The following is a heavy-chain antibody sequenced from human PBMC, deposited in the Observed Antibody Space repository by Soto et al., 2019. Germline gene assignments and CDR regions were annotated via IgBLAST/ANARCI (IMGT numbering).Heavy chain of an antibody. CDR3: ARDGSSGWYDSYFDP. CDR1: GFTFNTYA. D-gene: IGHD6-19*01. V-gene: IGHV3-23*01. CDR2: ISSSGGST. Sequence: GGSLRLSCAASGFTFNTYAMSWVRQAPGKGLEWVSSISSSGGSTYYADSVRGRFAISRDNSKNTLFLQMDTLRAEDTAVYYCARDGSSGWYDSYFDPWGQGTLVTVS. J-gene: IGHJ5*02.